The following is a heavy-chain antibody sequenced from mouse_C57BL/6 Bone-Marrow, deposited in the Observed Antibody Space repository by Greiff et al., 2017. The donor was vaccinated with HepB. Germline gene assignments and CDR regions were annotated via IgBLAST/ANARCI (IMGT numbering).Heavy chain of an antibody. D-gene: IGHD4-1*01. V-gene: IGHV3-6*01. CDR3: AREEGLTGTDFDY. J-gene: IGHJ2*01. CDR1: GYSITSGYY. Sequence: ESGPGLVKPSRSLSLTCSVTGYSITSGYYWNWIRQFPGNKLEWMGYISYDGSNNYNPSLKNRISITRDTSKNQFFLKLNSVTTEDTATYYCAREEGLTGTDFDYWGQGTTLTVSS. CDR2: ISYDGSN.